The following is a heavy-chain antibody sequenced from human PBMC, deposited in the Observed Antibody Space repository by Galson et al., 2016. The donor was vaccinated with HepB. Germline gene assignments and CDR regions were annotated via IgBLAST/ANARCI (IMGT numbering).Heavy chain of an antibody. V-gene: IGHV3-33*01. CDR3: ARDVRPRQPHYYGMDV. CDR1: GFPFSSYG. D-gene: IGHD1-1*01. J-gene: IGHJ6*02. CDR2: IWYDGSNN. Sequence: SLRLSCAASGFPFSSYGMHWVRQAPGKGLEWVGFIWYDGSNNFYEDSVQGRFTISRDNSKNTLYLQMNSLRAEYTSVYYCARDVRPRQPHYYGMDVWGQGTLVTVSS.